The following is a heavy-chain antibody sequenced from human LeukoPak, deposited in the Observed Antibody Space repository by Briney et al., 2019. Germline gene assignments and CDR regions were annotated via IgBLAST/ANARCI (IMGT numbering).Heavy chain of an antibody. CDR1: GYTFTSYG. J-gene: IGHJ6*02. V-gene: IGHV1-18*01. CDR3: ARAGDRIAASISYYYYGMDV. Sequence: ASVKVSCKASGYTFTSYGISWVRQAPGQGLEWMGWISAYNGNTNYAQKLQGRVTMTTDTSTSTAYMELRSPRSDDTAVYYCARAGDRIAASISYYYYGMDVWGQGTTVTVSS. D-gene: IGHD6-13*01. CDR2: ISAYNGNT.